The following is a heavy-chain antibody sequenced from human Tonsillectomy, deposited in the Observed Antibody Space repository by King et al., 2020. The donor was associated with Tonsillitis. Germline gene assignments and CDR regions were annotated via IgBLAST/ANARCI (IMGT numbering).Heavy chain of an antibody. J-gene: IGHJ6*02. V-gene: IGHV3-33*05. D-gene: IGHD3-16*01. CDR2: ISYDGSNK. CDR3: ARPEVTPPKYYYYGMDV. Sequence: VQLVESGGGAVQPGRSLRLSCAASGFTFSNYGMHWVRQAPGKGLEWVAVISYDGSNKYYADSVKGRFNISRDNSKNTLYLQMNSLRAEDTAVYYCARPEVTPPKYYYYGMDVWGQGTTVTVSS. CDR1: GFTFSNYG.